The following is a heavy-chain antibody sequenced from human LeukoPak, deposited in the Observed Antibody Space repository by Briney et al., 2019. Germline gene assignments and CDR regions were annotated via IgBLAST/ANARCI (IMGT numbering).Heavy chain of an antibody. Sequence: GESLKISFKGSGXSFTSYCIGWVRQMPGKGLEWMGIIYPGDSDTRYSPSFQGQVTISADKSISTAYLQWSSLKASDTAMYYCARPVRYDTYYFDYWGQGTLVTVSS. V-gene: IGHV5-51*01. CDR2: IYPGDSDT. D-gene: IGHD3-22*01. CDR1: GXSFTSYC. CDR3: ARPVRYDTYYFDY. J-gene: IGHJ4*02.